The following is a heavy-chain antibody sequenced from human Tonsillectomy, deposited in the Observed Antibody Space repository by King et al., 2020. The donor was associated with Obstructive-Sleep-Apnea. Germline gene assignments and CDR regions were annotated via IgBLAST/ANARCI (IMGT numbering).Heavy chain of an antibody. CDR1: GFTFSSYG. V-gene: IGHV3-30*18. CDR3: AKDVSEGVTGYFDY. Sequence: VQLVESGGGVVQPGRSLRLSCAASGFTFSSYGMHWVRQAPGKGLEWVAVISYDGSNKYCADSVKGRFTISRDNSKNTLYLQMNSLRAEDTAVYYCAKDVSEGVTGYFDYWGQGTLVTVSS. J-gene: IGHJ4*02. CDR2: ISYDGSNK. D-gene: IGHD2-21*02.